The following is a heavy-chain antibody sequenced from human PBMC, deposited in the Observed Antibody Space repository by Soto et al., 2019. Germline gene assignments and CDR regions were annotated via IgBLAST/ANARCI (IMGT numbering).Heavy chain of an antibody. Sequence: GGSLRLSCAASGFTFSSYGMHWVRQAPGKGLEWVAVIWYDGSNKYYADSVKGRFTISRDNSKNTLYLQMNSLRAEDTAVYFCASARIVRAVILRFDYWGQGTLVTVS. CDR2: IWYDGSNK. CDR1: GFTFSSYG. D-gene: IGHD3-10*01. CDR3: ASARIVRAVILRFDY. V-gene: IGHV3-33*01. J-gene: IGHJ4*02.